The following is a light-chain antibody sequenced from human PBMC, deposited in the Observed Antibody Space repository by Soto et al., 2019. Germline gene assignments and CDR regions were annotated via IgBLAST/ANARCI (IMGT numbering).Light chain of an antibody. CDR3: QQYNDWPRT. V-gene: IGKV3-15*01. CDR2: GAS. CDR1: QSVSGN. Sequence: EVVMTQSPGTLSVSPLDRASLSCRASQSVSGNLAWYQQTPGQAPRLLIHGASTRATGIPARFSGSGSGTEFTLTISSLQSEDFAFYYCQQYNDWPRTFGQGTKVDIK. J-gene: IGKJ1*01.